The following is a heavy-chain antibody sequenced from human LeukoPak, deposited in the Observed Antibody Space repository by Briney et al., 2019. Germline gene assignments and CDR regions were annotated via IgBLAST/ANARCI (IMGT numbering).Heavy chain of an antibody. D-gene: IGHD6-13*01. CDR2: IYYSGST. Sequence: SETLSLACTVSGGSISSYYWSWIRQPPGKGLEWIGYIYYSGSTNYNPSLKSRVTISVDTSKNQFSLKLSSVTAADTAVYYCARSIAAAGNFDYWGQGTLVTVSS. CDR3: ARSIAAAGNFDY. J-gene: IGHJ4*02. CDR1: GGSISSYY. V-gene: IGHV4-59*01.